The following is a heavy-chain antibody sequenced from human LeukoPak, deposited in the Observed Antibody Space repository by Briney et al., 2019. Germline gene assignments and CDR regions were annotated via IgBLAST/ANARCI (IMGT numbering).Heavy chain of an antibody. D-gene: IGHD6-19*01. V-gene: IGHV3-49*04. CDR1: GFTFGDYA. J-gene: IGHJ4*02. CDR2: IRSKIYGGTP. Sequence: GGSLRLSCTASGFTFGDYAMTWVRQAPGKGLEWVGFIRSKIYGGTPEYAASVKGRFTISRDDSKGIAYLQMNSLKTEDTAVYYCARDIAAVAGTLGYWGQGTLVTVSS. CDR3: ARDIAAVAGTLGY.